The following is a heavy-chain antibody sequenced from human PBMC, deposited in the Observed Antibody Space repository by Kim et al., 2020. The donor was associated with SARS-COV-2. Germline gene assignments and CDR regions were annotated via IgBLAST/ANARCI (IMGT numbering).Heavy chain of an antibody. CDR1: GFTFSDYY. J-gene: IGHJ5*02. V-gene: IGHV3-11*06. CDR3: ARGGVTGRRKSALFFIGVPYPEFSEGGWFDP. Sequence: GGSLRLSCAASGFTFSDYYMSWIRQAPGKGLEWVSYISSSSSYTNYADSVKGRFTISRDNAKNSLYLQMNSLRAEDTAVYYCARGGVTGRRKSALFFIGVPYPEFSEGGWFDPWGQGTLVAVSS. D-gene: IGHD3-10*01. CDR2: ISSSSSYT.